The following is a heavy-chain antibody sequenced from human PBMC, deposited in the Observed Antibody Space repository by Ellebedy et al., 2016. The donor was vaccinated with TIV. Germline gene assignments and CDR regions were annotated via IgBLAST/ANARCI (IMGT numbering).Heavy chain of an antibody. CDR2: ISYDGSNK. J-gene: IGHJ3*02. V-gene: IGHV3-30-3*01. Sequence: GESLKISXAASGFTFSSYAMHWVRQAPGKGLEWVAVISYDGSNKYYADSVKGRFTISRDNSKNTLYLQMNSLRAEDTAVYYCAIFDAFDIWGQGTMVTVSS. CDR3: AIFDAFDI. CDR1: GFTFSSYA.